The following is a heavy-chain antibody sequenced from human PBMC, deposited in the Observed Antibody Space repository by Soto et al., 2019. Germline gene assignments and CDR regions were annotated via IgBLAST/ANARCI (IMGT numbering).Heavy chain of an antibody. CDR1: GGSVSSGSYY. Sequence: LSLTCTVSGGSVSSGSYYWSWIRQPPGKGLEWIGYIYYSGSTNYNPSLKSRVTISVDTSKNQFSLKLSSVTAADTAVYYCARGRFGELLYPANWFDPWGQGTLVTVSS. J-gene: IGHJ5*02. D-gene: IGHD3-10*01. V-gene: IGHV4-61*01. CDR3: ARGRFGELLYPANWFDP. CDR2: IYYSGST.